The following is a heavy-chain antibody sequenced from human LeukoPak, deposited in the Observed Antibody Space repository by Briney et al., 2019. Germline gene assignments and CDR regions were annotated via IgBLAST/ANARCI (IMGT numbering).Heavy chain of an antibody. CDR2: IIPIFGTA. CDR1: GGTFISYA. J-gene: IGHJ6*02. CDR3: ARLPGDYYYYGMDV. V-gene: IGHV1-69*01. Sequence: SVKVSCKASGGTFISYAISWVRQAPGQGLEWMGGIIPIFGTANYAQKFQGRVTITADESTSTAYMELSSLRSEDTAVYYCARLPGDYYYYGMDVWGQGTTVTVSS.